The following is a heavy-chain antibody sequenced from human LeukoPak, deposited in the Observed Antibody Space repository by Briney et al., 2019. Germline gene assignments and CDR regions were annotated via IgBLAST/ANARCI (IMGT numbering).Heavy chain of an antibody. CDR1: GFTFSSYA. CDR2: ISYDGSNK. D-gene: IGHD2-2*01. CDR3: AREWIVVVPTDAYYYYYGMDV. Sequence: GGSLRLSCAASGFTFSSYAMHWVRQAPGKGLEWVAVISYDGSNKYYADPVKGRFTISRDNSKNTLYLQMNSLRAEDTAVYYCAREWIVVVPTDAYYYYYGMDVWGQGTTVTVSS. J-gene: IGHJ6*02. V-gene: IGHV3-30-3*01.